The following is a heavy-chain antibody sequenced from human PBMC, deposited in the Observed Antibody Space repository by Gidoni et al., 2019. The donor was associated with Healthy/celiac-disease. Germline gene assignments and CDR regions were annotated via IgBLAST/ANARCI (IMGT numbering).Heavy chain of an antibody. Sequence: EVQLVESGGGLVQPGWSLSLSCVASGFTFSSYWMGWVRQAPGKGLEWVANIKQDGSEKYYVESVKGRVTISRDSAKNSLYLQMNSLRAEDTAVDYCSREGSAGYYASGRGFDIWGQGTMVTVSS. CDR1: GFTFSSYW. D-gene: IGHD3-10*01. J-gene: IGHJ3*02. CDR3: SREGSAGYYASGRGFDI. CDR2: IKQDGSEK. V-gene: IGHV3-7*03.